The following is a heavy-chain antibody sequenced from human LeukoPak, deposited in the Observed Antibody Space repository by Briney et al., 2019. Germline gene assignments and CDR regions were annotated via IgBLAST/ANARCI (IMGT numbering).Heavy chain of an antibody. CDR2: IYYSGNT. V-gene: IGHV4-39*07. D-gene: IGHD2-15*01. Sequence: NALETLSLTCTVSGGSLSSTSYYWGWIRQPPGKGLEWIGSIYYSGNTYYNPSLKSRVTISVDTSKNQFSLKLSSVTAADTAVYYCAREQLHCSGGSCYFYFWDYWGQGTLVTVSS. J-gene: IGHJ4*02. CDR1: GGSLSSTSYY. CDR3: AREQLHCSGGSCYFYFWDY.